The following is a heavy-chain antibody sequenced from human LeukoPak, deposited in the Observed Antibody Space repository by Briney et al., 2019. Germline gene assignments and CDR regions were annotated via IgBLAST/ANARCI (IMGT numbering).Heavy chain of an antibody. CDR2: IDLSGVT. CDR3: AKYLGYGYYDILTGPFGPVFDY. D-gene: IGHD3-9*01. V-gene: IGHV3-53*01. CDR1: AFTVHSNY. J-gene: IGHJ4*02. Sequence: PGRSLRLSCAASAFTVHSNYMSWIRQAPGNGLELGSVIDLSGVTHYADSVKGRFTISRDNSRNTLYLQMNSLRAEDTAVYYCAKYLGYGYYDILTGPFGPVFDYWGQGNVVTVSS.